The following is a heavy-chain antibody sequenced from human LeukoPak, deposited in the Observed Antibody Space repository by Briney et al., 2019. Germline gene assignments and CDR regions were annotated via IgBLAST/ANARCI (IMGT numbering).Heavy chain of an antibody. CDR3: ARAFYDFLTGYPAYFDY. CDR2: ITGSGGST. D-gene: IGHD3-9*01. Sequence: PGGSLRLSCAASRFTFSNYAMSWVRQAPGKGLEWVSAITGSGGSTYYADSVKGRFTISRDNAKNSLYLQMNSLRAEDTAVYYCARAFYDFLTGYPAYFDYWGQGTLVTVSS. CDR1: RFTFSNYA. V-gene: IGHV3-23*01. J-gene: IGHJ4*02.